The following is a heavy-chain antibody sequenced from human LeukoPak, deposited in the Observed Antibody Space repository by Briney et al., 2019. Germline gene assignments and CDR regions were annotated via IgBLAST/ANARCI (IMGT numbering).Heavy chain of an antibody. CDR2: IYPGDSDT. J-gene: IGHJ6*03. CDR1: GYSFTSYW. CDR3: ARHKLDTLLGALSKGGFMDV. D-gene: IGHD3-16*01. V-gene: IGHV5-51*01. Sequence: GESLKISCKGSGYSFTSYWIGWVRQMPGKGLEWMGIIYPGDSDTRYSPSFQGQVTISADKPISTAYLQWSSLKASDTAMYYCARHKLDTLLGALSKGGFMDVWGKGTTVTVSS.